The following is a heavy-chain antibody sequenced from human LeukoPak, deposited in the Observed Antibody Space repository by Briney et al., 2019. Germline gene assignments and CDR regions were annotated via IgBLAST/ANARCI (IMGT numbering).Heavy chain of an antibody. CDR3: TTAVYYYDSSGYYAFDY. J-gene: IGHJ4*02. V-gene: IGHV3-33*08. CDR2: IWYDGSNK. Sequence: GGSLRLSCAASGFTFSSYSMNWVRQAPGKGLEWVAVIWYDGSNKYYADSVKGRFTISRDNSKNTLYLQMNSLKTEDTAVYYCTTAVYYYDSSGYYAFDYWGQGTLVTVSS. D-gene: IGHD3-22*01. CDR1: GFTFSSYS.